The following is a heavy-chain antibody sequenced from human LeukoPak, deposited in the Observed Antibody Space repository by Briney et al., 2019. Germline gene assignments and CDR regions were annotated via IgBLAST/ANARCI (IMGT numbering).Heavy chain of an antibody. CDR3: ATKQWLAPPPDS. CDR1: GFTFSKYW. V-gene: IGHV3-74*01. J-gene: IGHJ4*02. CDR2: INTDGTVT. Sequence: GGSLRLSCAASGFTFSKYWMLWVRQAPGKGLESGSRINTDGTVTTYADSVKGRFTVSRDNADHTMFLQMNSVRDEHTAVYYCATKQWLAPPPDSWGQGTPVTVSS. D-gene: IGHD6-19*01.